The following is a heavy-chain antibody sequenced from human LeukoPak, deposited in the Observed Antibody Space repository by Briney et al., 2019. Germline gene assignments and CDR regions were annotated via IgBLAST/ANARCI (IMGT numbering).Heavy chain of an antibody. V-gene: IGHV3-30*04. CDR2: ISYDGSNK. CDR1: GFTFSSYA. Sequence: PGRSLRPSCAASGFTFSSYAMHWVRQAPGKGLEWVAVISYDGSNKYYADSVKGRFTISRDNSKNTLYLQMNSLRAEDTAVYYCAREDLVGAPFDIWGQGTMVTVSS. D-gene: IGHD1-26*01. J-gene: IGHJ3*02. CDR3: AREDLVGAPFDI.